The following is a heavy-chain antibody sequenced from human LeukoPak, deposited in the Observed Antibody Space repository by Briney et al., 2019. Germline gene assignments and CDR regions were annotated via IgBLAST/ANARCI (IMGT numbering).Heavy chain of an antibody. Sequence: GGSLRLSCAASGFTFSSYSMNWVRQAPGKGLEWVSSISSSSSYIYYADSVKGRFTISRDNAKNSLYLQMNSLRAEDTAVYCWAAMVRGVIRFDYWGQGTLVTVSS. D-gene: IGHD3-10*01. J-gene: IGHJ4*02. CDR3: AAMVRGVIRFDY. CDR1: GFTFSSYS. V-gene: IGHV3-21*01. CDR2: ISSSSSYI.